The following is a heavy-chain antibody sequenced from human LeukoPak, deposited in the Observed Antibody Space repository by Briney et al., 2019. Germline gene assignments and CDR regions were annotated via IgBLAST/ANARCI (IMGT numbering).Heavy chain of an antibody. CDR2: ISYDGSNK. CDR1: GFTFSSYA. Sequence: GGSLRLSCAASGFTFSSYAMHWVRQAPGKGLEWVAVISYDGSNKYYADSVKGRFTISRDNSKNTLYLQMNSLRAEDTAVYYCAKDGYSSSWYEYDYWGQGTLVTVSS. D-gene: IGHD6-13*01. CDR3: AKDGYSSSWYEYDY. V-gene: IGHV3-30-3*01. J-gene: IGHJ4*02.